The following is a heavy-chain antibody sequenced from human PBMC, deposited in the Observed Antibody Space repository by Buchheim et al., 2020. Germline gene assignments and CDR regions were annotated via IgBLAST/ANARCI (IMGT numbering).Heavy chain of an antibody. CDR3: AKDRKNSIAVAAYYFDY. D-gene: IGHD6-19*01. V-gene: IGHV3-23*01. J-gene: IGHJ4*02. CDR1: GFTFSSYA. CDR2: ITGNGDWT. Sequence: EVQLLESGGGLVQPGGSLRLSCAASGFTFSSYAMSWVRQAPGKGLEWVSSITGNGDWTYYADSVKGRFTISRDNSKNTLYLQMNSLRADDTAVYYCAKDRKNSIAVAAYYFDYWGQGTL.